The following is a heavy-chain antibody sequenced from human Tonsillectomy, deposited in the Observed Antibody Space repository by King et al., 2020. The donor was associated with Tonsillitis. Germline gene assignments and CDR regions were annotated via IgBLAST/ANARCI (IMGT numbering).Heavy chain of an antibody. CDR1: GFIFSDYY. CDR2: ISGSGCTT. V-gene: IGHV3-11*01. Sequence: VQLVESGGGLVKPGGSLRLSCAASGFIFSDYYMSWIRQAPGKGLEWVSYISGSGCTTYYADSVKGRFTISRDNARNLVFLQMNSLRVEDTAKYYCAKAVHLQSWGQGTLVTVSS. J-gene: IGHJ5*02. CDR3: AKAVHLQS. D-gene: IGHD3-10*02.